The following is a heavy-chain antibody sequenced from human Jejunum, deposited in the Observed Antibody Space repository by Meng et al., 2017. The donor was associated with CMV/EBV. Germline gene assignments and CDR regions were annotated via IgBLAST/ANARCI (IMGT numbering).Heavy chain of an antibody. D-gene: IGHD2-15*01. CDR1: GFTFSSYA. J-gene: IGHJ5*01. Sequence: QVQLVESGXGVVQPGRSLRLSCAASGFTFSSYAMHWVRQAPGKGLEWVAVISYDGSNKYYADSVKGRFTISRDNSKNTLYLQMNSLRAEDTAVYYCARGIVVVVAATSNWFDSWGQGTLGTVSS. CDR2: ISYDGSNK. V-gene: IGHV3-30-3*01. CDR3: ARGIVVVVAATSNWFDS.